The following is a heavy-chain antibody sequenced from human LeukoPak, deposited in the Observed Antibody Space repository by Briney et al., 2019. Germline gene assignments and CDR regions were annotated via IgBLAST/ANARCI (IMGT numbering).Heavy chain of an antibody. CDR2: IYYSGST. J-gene: IGHJ5*02. Sequence: SQTLSLTCAVSGGSISSGGYSWSWIRQPPGKGLEWIGYIYYSGSTYYNPSLKSRVTISVDTSKNQFSLKLSSVTAADTAVYYCARNSLYCSSTSCYAGGWFDPWGQGTLVTVSS. V-gene: IGHV4-30-4*07. CDR3: ARNSLYCSSTSCYAGGWFDP. CDR1: GGSISSGGYS. D-gene: IGHD2-2*01.